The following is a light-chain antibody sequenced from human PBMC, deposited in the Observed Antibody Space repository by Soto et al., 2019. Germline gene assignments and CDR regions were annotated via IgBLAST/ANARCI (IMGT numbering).Light chain of an antibody. V-gene: IGKV3-11*01. CDR1: PSVTNY. Sequence: EIVLTQSPSTLSLSPGERATLSCRASPSVTNYLAWYQQKPGQAPRLVIYGAFNRATGIPARFSGSGSGTDFSLTISSLEPDDFSVYYCQQRNIWPPVTFGQGTRLEI. J-gene: IGKJ5*01. CDR3: QQRNIWPPVT. CDR2: GAF.